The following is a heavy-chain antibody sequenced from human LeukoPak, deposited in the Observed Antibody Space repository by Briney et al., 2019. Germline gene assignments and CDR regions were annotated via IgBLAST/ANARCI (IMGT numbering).Heavy chain of an antibody. CDR3: ASGNSFDY. J-gene: IGHJ4*02. CDR2: IGISSNKI. Sequence: GGSLRLSCAASGFTLRSYTMNWVRQAPGKGLEWVSSIGISSNKIYYADSVKGRFIISRDNAKNSVYLQMNSLRAEDTAVYFCASGNSFDYWGQGTLVTVSS. CDR1: GFTLRSYT. V-gene: IGHV3-21*01.